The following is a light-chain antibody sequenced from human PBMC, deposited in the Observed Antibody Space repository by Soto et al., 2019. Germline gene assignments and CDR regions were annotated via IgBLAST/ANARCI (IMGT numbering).Light chain of an antibody. CDR3: QQCDSWPLT. V-gene: IGKV3-15*01. Sequence: EIVMTQSPATLSVSPGERATLSCRASQSVSSNLAWYQHKPGQAPKLLIHGASNTALGIPARFSGSGSGTEFTLTISSLQSEDFAVYYCQQCDSWPLTFGGGTKVDIK. CDR2: GAS. CDR1: QSVSSN. J-gene: IGKJ4*01.